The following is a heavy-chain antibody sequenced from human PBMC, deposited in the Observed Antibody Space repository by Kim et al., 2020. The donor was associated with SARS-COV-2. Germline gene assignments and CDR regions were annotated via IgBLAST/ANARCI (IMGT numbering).Heavy chain of an antibody. D-gene: IGHD3-9*01. J-gene: IGHJ4*02. CDR3: TKGTQPTSGLDY. CDR2: K. V-gene: IGHV3-7*04. Sequence: KYYVAFGKGRFTISRDNAKNSLSLQMNALRTDDTGVYYCTKGTQPTSGLDYWGQGTLVIVSS.